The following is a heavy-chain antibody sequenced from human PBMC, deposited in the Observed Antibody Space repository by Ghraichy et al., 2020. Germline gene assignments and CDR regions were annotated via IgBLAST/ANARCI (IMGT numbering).Heavy chain of an antibody. D-gene: IGHD3-22*01. V-gene: IGHV4-4*07. Sequence: SETLSLTCTVSGGSISSYYWSWIRQPAGKGLEWIGRIYSSGSTNYNPSLRSRVTMSIDTSKNQFSLKVSSVTAADTAIYYCARMDSSDYYGMDVWGQGTTVTVSS. J-gene: IGHJ6*02. CDR1: GGSISSYY. CDR2: IYSSGST. CDR3: ARMDSSDYYGMDV.